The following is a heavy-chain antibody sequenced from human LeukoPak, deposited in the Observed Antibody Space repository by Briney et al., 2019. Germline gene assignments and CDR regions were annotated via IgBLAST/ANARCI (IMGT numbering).Heavy chain of an antibody. J-gene: IGHJ5*02. Sequence: GGSLRLSCAASGFTFSSYSMNWVRQAPGKGLEWVSSISSSSSYIYYADSVKGRFTISRDNAKNSLYLQMNSLTAEDTAVYYCAKGHLYNWNRGNNWFDPWGQGTLVTGSS. CDR1: GFTFSSYS. CDR2: ISSSSSYI. D-gene: IGHD1-1*01. V-gene: IGHV3-21*04. CDR3: AKGHLYNWNRGNNWFDP.